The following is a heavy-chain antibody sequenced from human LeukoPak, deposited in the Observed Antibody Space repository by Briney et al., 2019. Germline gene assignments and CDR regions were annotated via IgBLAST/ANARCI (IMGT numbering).Heavy chain of an antibody. CDR1: GGSFSGYY. J-gene: IGHJ4*02. D-gene: IGHD6-19*01. V-gene: IGHV4-34*01. Sequence: KPSETLSLTCAVYGGSFSGYYWSWIRQPPGKGLEWIGEINHSGSTNYNPSLKSRVTISVDTSKNQFSLKLSSVTAADTAVYYCARESTTVAGTFDYWGQGTLVTVSS. CDR2: INHSGST. CDR3: ARESTTVAGTFDY.